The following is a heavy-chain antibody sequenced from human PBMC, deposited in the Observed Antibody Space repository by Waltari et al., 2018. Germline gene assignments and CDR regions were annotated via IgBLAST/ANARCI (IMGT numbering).Heavy chain of an antibody. J-gene: IGHJ5*02. CDR2: ISGNNGHT. CDR1: GSTFRAYG. Sequence: QVQLVQSGAEVKTPGASVKVSCKASGSTFRAYGISWVRQAPGHGLEWMGWISGNNGHTNHAQKFQGRLIMTEDTSATTVYMELTYLTSDDTAVYYCARERHRLMEEGYLMALDPWGQGTLVTVSS. CDR3: ARERHRLMEEGYLMALDP. D-gene: IGHD2-21*01. V-gene: IGHV1-18*01.